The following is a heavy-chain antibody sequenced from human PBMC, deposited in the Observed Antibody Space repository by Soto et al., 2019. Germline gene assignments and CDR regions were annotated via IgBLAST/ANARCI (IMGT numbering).Heavy chain of an antibody. J-gene: IGHJ4*02. CDR1: GYSIISTNW. CDR2: IYFSGRT. Sequence: QVQLQESGPGLVKPSDTLSLTCAVSGYSIISTNWWGWIRQPPGKGLEWIGYIYFSGRTYYNPSLRSRVTMSVDTSKNQFSLEMTSVTAVDTAVYYCARGEGDNYGLIGIIDYWGQGTLVTVSS. D-gene: IGHD4-17*01. CDR3: ARGEGDNYGLIGIIDY. V-gene: IGHV4-28*03.